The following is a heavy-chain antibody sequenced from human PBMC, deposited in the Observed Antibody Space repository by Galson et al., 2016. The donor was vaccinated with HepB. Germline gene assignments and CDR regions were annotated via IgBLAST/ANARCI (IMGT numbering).Heavy chain of an antibody. CDR1: GFIFSNSW. CDR2: IHSDGSTT. J-gene: IGHJ3*02. D-gene: IGHD4-17*01. Sequence: SLRLSCAASGFIFSNSWMHWVRQAPGKGLVWVSRIHSDGSTTSYAASVKGRFTVSRDNAKNTLYMQMNSLRAEDTAVYYCARESPTTAGAFDIWGQGTMVTVSS. V-gene: IGHV3-74*01. CDR3: ARESPTTAGAFDI.